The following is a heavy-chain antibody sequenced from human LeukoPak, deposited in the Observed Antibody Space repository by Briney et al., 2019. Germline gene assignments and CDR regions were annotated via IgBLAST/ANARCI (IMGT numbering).Heavy chain of an antibody. V-gene: IGHV3-21*01. CDR3: ASWLWFGELLKNY. CDR1: GFTFSSYS. CDR2: ISSSSSYI. J-gene: IGHJ4*02. D-gene: IGHD3-10*01. Sequence: PGGSLRLSCAASGFTFSSYSMNWVRQAPGKGLEWVSSISSSSSYIYYADSVKGRFTISRDNAKNSLYLQMNSLRAEDTAVYYCASWLWFGELLKNYWGQGTLVTVSS.